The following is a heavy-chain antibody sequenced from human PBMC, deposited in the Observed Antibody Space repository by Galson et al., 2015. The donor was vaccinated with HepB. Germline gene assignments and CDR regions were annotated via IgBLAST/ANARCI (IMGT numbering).Heavy chain of an antibody. CDR2: INPGGGST. D-gene: IGHD2-2*01. CDR3: ARDIELVWYNYYYVMDV. V-gene: IGHV1-46*01. J-gene: IGHJ6*02. CDR1: GYTFTRYY. Sequence: SVKVSCKASGYTFTRYYMHWVRQAPGQGLEWMGIINPGGGSTNYAQKFQGRVTMTRDTSTSTIYMELSSLRSEDTAVYYCARDIELVWYNYYYVMDVWGQGTTVTVSS.